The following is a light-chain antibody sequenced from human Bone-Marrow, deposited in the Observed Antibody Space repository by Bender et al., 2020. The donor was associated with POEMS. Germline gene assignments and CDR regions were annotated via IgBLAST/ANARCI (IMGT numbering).Light chain of an antibody. CDR2: EGT. Sequence: QSALTQPASVSGSPGQSITIPCTGPSSALVSWYQQHPGKAPKLLIYEGTKRPSGVSNRFSGSKSGNTASLTISGLQAEDEADYHCCSNAGSSALFGGGTKLTVL. CDR1: SSAL. V-gene: IGLV2-23*01. J-gene: IGLJ2*01. CDR3: CSNAGSSAL.